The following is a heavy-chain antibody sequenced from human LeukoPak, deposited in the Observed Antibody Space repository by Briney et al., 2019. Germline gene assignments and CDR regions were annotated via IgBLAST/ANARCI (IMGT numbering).Heavy chain of an antibody. J-gene: IGHJ4*02. CDR3: AKDTGGDWELDY. D-gene: IGHD2-21*02. Sequence: PGGSLRLSCAASGFTFSSYGMHWVRQAPGKGLEWVAVISYDGSNKYYADSVKGRFTISRDNSKNTLYLQMNSLRAEDTAVYYCAKDTGGDWELDYWGQGTLVTVSS. CDR1: GFTFSSYG. V-gene: IGHV3-30*18. CDR2: ISYDGSNK.